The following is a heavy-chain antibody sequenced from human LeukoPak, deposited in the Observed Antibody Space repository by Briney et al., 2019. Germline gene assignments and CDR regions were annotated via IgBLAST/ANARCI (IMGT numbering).Heavy chain of an antibody. CDR3: AVGGPNCGGDCYSR. CDR2: ISAYNGNT. CDR1: GYTFTSYG. V-gene: IGHV1-18*01. D-gene: IGHD2-21*02. Sequence: ASVTVSCKASGYTFTSYGISWVRQAPGQGLEWMGWISAYNGNTNYAQKFQGRVTITADESTSTAYMELSSLRSEDTAVYYCAVGGPNCGGDCYSRWGQGTLVTVSS. J-gene: IGHJ4*02.